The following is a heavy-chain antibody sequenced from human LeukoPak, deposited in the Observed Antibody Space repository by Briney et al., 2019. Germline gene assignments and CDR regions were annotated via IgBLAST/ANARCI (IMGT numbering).Heavy chain of an antibody. D-gene: IGHD3-16*01. CDR3: TRGAGWLIDY. Sequence: SETLSLTCTVSGGSISDYYRGWIRQPPGKGLEWIGYFYNSGSSTYNPPLKSRVTISADTSKNQFSLKLNSVTAADTAVYYCTRGAGWLIDYWGQGILVTVSS. V-gene: IGHV4-59*01. CDR1: GGSISDYY. CDR2: FYNSGSS. J-gene: IGHJ4*02.